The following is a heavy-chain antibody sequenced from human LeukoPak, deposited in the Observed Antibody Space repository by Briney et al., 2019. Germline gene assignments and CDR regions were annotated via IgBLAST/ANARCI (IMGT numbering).Heavy chain of an antibody. CDR2: IYSGGST. Sequence: GGSLRLSCAASGFTVSSNYMSWVRQAPGKGLEWVSVIYSGGSTYYADSVKGRFTISRDNSKNTLYLQMNSLRAEDTAVYYCASNIVVVPAAMNALDIWGQGTMVTVSS. V-gene: IGHV3-53*01. CDR1: GFTVSSNY. J-gene: IGHJ3*02. CDR3: ASNIVVVPAAMNALDI. D-gene: IGHD2-2*01.